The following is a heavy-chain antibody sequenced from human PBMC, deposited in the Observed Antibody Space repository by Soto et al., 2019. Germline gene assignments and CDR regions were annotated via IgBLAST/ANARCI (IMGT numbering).Heavy chain of an antibody. D-gene: IGHD3-22*01. J-gene: IGHJ4*02. V-gene: IGHV3-33*01. Sequence: QVQLVESGGGVVQPGRSLRLSCAASGFTFSSYGMHWVRQAPGKGLEWVAVIWYDGSNKYYADSVKGRFTISRDNSKNTLYLQMNSLRAEDTAVYYCARGDSNYYDSSGPVFDYWGQGTLVTVSS. CDR3: ARGDSNYYDSSGPVFDY. CDR2: IWYDGSNK. CDR1: GFTFSSYG.